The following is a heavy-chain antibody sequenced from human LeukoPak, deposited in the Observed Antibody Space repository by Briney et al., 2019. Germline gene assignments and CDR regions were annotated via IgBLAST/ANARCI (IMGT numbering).Heavy chain of an antibody. J-gene: IGHJ5*02. D-gene: IGHD1-7*01. CDR3: AREGFDWNYGGRWFDP. V-gene: IGHV4-4*07. CDR2: IYTSGST. Sequence: SETLSLTCTVSGGSISSYYWSWIRQSAGKGLEWIGRIYTSGSTNYNPSLKSRVTMSVDTSKNQFSLKLSSVTAADTAVYYCAREGFDWNYGGRWFDPWGQGTLVTVSS. CDR1: GGSISSYY.